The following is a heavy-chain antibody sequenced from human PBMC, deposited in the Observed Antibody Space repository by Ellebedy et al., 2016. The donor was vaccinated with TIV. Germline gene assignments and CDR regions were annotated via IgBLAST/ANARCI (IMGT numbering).Heavy chain of an antibody. J-gene: IGHJ4*02. V-gene: IGHV1-46*04. D-gene: IGHD6-19*01. CDR2: IHPSGGST. Sequence: AASVKVSCKASGYTFTGYYMHWARQAPGQGLEWLGLIHPSGGSTTYAQNLQGRVTMTRDTSTTTVYMELSSLRSEDTAVYYCAKSRSSGWLHTPDYWGQGTLVIVSS. CDR1: GYTFTGYY. CDR3: AKSRSSGWLHTPDY.